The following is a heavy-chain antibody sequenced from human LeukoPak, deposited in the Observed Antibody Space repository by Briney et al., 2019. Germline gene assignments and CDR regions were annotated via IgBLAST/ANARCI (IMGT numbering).Heavy chain of an antibody. D-gene: IGHD2-8*01. J-gene: IGHJ4*02. Sequence: GGSLRLSCAVSGFTVSNNYMSWVRQALRKGVEWVSIIYSGGTTYYADSVKGRFTISRDNSKNTLYLQMNSLRAEDTAVYYCARRDRNKGVDYWGQGTLVTVSS. V-gene: IGHV3-53*01. CDR1: GFTVSNNY. CDR2: IYSGGTT. CDR3: ARRDRNKGVDY.